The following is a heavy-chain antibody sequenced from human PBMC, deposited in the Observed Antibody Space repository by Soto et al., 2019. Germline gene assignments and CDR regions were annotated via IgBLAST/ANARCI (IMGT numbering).Heavy chain of an antibody. CDR1: GFTFSNAW. Sequence: PGGSLRLSCAASGFTFSNAWINWVRQAPGKGLEWVGRVKSKNDGGTTDFAAPVKGRFAISRDDSKNMVYLEMNSLQTEDTAIYYCTTDSYMTSIIVRFDYWGHGTLVTVSS. CDR2: VKSKNDGGTT. D-gene: IGHD2-21*01. CDR3: TTDSYMTSIIVRFDY. J-gene: IGHJ4*01. V-gene: IGHV3-15*07.